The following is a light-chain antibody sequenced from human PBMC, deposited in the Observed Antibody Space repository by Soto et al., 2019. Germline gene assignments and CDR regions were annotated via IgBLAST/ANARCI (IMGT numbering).Light chain of an antibody. V-gene: IGKV3-20*01. CDR1: QSVSSSY. CDR3: QQYGT. J-gene: IGKJ4*01. CDR2: GAS. Sequence: EIVLTQSPGTLSLSPGERATLSCRASQSVSSSYLAWYQQKPGQAPRLLIYGASSRATGIPDRFSGSGSGTDFTLTISRLEPEDFAVSYCQQYGTFGGGTKVEIK.